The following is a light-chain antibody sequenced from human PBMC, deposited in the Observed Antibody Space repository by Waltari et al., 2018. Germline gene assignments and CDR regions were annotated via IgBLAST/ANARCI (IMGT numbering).Light chain of an antibody. CDR1: QGVRRNW. Sequence: EIVLTQSPGTLSLPLGPGAPLSRRASQGVRRNWLAWYHQRPGQAPRLLIYGASTRATGITDKFIGSGSGTDFILTIRRLEPEDFGVYYCHQYDTAPHTFGGGTKVEIK. CDR3: HQYDTAPHT. CDR2: GAS. V-gene: IGKV3-20*01. J-gene: IGKJ4*01.